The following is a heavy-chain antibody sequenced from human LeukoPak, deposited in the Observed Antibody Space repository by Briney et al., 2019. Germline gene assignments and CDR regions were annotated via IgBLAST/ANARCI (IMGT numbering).Heavy chain of an antibody. CDR3: ARFRITRRYCSGGSCYSGYDY. D-gene: IGHD2-15*01. Sequence: GGSLRLSCAASGFTFSTNAMNWVRQAPGKGLEWVAFIRYDGSDKYYADSVQGRFTISRDNSKNTLYLQMNSPRAEDTALYYCARFRITRRYCSGGSCYSGYDYWGQGTLVTVSS. J-gene: IGHJ4*02. V-gene: IGHV3-30*02. CDR2: IRYDGSDK. CDR1: GFTFSTNA.